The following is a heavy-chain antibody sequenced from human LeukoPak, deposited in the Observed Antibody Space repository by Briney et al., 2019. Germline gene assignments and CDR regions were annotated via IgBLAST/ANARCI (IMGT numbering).Heavy chain of an antibody. D-gene: IGHD2-21*02. CDR1: GFTFSSYS. J-gene: IGHJ4*02. V-gene: IGHV3-21*01. CDR3: ARDLCGGDCYSDY. CDR2: ISSSSSYI. Sequence: GGSLRLSCAASGFTFSSYSMNWVRQAPGKGLEWVSSISSSSSYIYYADSVEGRFTISRDNAKNSLYLQMNSLRAENTAAYYCARDLCGGDCYSDYWGQGTLVTVSS.